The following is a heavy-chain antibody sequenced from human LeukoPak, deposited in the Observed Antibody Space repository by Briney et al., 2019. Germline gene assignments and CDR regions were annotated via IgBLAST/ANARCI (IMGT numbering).Heavy chain of an antibody. Sequence: ASVKVSCKASGYTFTSHYMHWVRQAPGQGLEWMGIINPSGGSTSYAQKFRGRVTMTRNTSISTAYMELSRLRSDDTAVYYCARDEPGDSGCETLFDYWGQGTLVTVSS. CDR1: GYTFTSHY. CDR2: INPSGGST. J-gene: IGHJ4*02. CDR3: ARDEPGDSGCETLFDY. V-gene: IGHV1-46*01. D-gene: IGHD5-12*01.